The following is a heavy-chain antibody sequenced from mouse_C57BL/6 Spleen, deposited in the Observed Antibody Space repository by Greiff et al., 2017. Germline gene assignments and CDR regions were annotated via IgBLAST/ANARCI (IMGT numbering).Heavy chain of an antibody. Sequence: VKLMESGPGLVQPSQSLSITCTVSGFSLTSYGVHWVRQSPGKGLEWLGVIWSGGSTDYNAAFISRLSISKDNSKSQVFFKMNSLQADDTAIYYCARQSSNWEEDYVDYWGQGTTRTVSS. CDR1: GFSLTSYG. CDR2: IWSGGST. D-gene: IGHD4-1*01. J-gene: IGHJ2*01. CDR3: ARQSSNWEEDYVDY. V-gene: IGHV2-2*01.